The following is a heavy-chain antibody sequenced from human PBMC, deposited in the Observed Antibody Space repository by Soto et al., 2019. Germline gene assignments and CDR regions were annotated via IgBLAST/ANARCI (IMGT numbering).Heavy chain of an antibody. CDR1: GGSVSIGSYY. Sequence: SETLSLTCTVSGGSVSIGSYYWGWIRQSPGKGLEWIGYIYSSGSTSHTPSLKSRVTISVDTSKNQFSLKLSSVAAADTAVYYCARVSKEYWYFALWGSGTLVTVSS. V-gene: IGHV4-61*01. J-gene: IGHJ2*01. CDR3: ARVSKEYWYFAL. CDR2: IYSSGST.